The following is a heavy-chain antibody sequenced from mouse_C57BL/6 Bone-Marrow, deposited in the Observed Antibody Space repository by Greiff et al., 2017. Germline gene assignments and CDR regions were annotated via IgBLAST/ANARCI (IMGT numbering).Heavy chain of an antibody. CDR1: GFTFSSYG. CDR3: AKVLYYYGSSYFDY. D-gene: IGHD1-1*01. Sequence: VQLKESGGDLVKPGGSLKLSCAASGFTFSSYGMSWVRQTPDKRLEWVATISSGGSYTYYPDSVQGRFTISRDNAKNTLYLQMSSLKSEDTAMYYCAKVLYYYGSSYFDYWGQGTTLTVSS. V-gene: IGHV5-6*01. J-gene: IGHJ2*01. CDR2: ISSGGSYT.